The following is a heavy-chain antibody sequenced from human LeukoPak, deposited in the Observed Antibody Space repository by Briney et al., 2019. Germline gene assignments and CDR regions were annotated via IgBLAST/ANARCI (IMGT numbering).Heavy chain of an antibody. Sequence: ETLSLTCALYGHSFSGYYGSWVRQAPGEGVEWVSAISGSGGRTYYTDSVKGRFTTSRDTSKNTLYLQMNSLREEGTAVFFCARGYSSGWYAYWGQGTGVTGPS. J-gene: IGHJ4*02. CDR1: GHSFSGYY. CDR3: ARGYSSGWYAY. CDR2: ISGSGGRT. V-gene: IGHV3-23*01. D-gene: IGHD6-19*01.